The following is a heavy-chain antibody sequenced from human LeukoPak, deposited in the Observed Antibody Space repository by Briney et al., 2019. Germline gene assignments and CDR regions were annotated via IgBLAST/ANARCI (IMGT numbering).Heavy chain of an antibody. Sequence: ASVTVSCKTSGYTFTGYYIHWVRQAPGQGLEWLGWINPDSGDTKYVEKFQGRVTMTRDTSINTAYMELTSLTSDDTAMFYCAIPGRNFDFWGQGTLVTVSS. CDR3: AIPGRNFDF. V-gene: IGHV1-2*02. CDR1: GYTFTGYY. D-gene: IGHD1-26*01. J-gene: IGHJ4*02. CDR2: INPDSGDT.